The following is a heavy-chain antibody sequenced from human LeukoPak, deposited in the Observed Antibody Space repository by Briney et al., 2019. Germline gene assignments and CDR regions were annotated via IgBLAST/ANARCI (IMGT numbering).Heavy chain of an antibody. V-gene: IGHV4-59*08. D-gene: IGHD4-23*01. J-gene: IGHJ4*02. Sequence: SETLSLTCTVSGGSISSYYWSWIRQPPGKGLEWIGYIYYSGSTNYNPSLKSRVTISVDTSKNQFSLKLSSVTAADTAVYYCARHSHYGGNPWAVMGDYWGQGTLVTVSS. CDR3: ARHSHYGGNPWAVMGDY. CDR1: GGSISSYY. CDR2: IYYSGST.